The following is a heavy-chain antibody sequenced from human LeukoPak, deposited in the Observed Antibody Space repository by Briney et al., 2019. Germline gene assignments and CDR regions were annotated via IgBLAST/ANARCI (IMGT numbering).Heavy chain of an antibody. D-gene: IGHD6-13*01. J-gene: IGHJ3*02. CDR3: AREIAAARGAFDI. Sequence: SETLSLTCAVYGGSFSGYYWSWIRQPPGKGLEWIGGINHRGSTNYNPSLKSRVTISVDTSKNQFSLKLSSVTAADTAVYYCAREIAAARGAFDIWGQGTMVTVSS. CDR2: INHRGST. CDR1: GGSFSGYY. V-gene: IGHV4-34*01.